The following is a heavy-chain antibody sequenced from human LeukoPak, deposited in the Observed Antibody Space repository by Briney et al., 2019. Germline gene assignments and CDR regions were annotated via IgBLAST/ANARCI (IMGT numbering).Heavy chain of an antibody. Sequence: GGSLRLSCAASGFIFSNYGMHWVRQAPGKGLEWVAFIRYDGSNKYYADSVEGRFTISRDNSKNTLYLQMNSLRAEDTAVYYCARDYDIVESPEGHDVFDIWGQGTLVTVSS. J-gene: IGHJ3*02. CDR2: IRYDGSNK. CDR1: GFIFSNYG. V-gene: IGHV3-30*02. D-gene: IGHD2-21*01. CDR3: ARDYDIVESPEGHDVFDI.